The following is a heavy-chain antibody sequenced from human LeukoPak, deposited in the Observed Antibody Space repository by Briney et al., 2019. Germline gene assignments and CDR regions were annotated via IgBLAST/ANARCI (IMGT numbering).Heavy chain of an antibody. V-gene: IGHV4-34*01. CDR3: ARGGTIVGATKTFFDY. D-gene: IGHD1-26*01. Sequence: SETLSLTCAVCGGSFSGYYWSWIRQPPGKGLEWIGEINHSGSTNYNPSLKSRVTISVDTSKNQFSLKLSSVTAADTAVYYCARGGTIVGATKTFFDYWGQGALVTVSS. J-gene: IGHJ4*02. CDR1: GGSFSGYY. CDR2: INHSGST.